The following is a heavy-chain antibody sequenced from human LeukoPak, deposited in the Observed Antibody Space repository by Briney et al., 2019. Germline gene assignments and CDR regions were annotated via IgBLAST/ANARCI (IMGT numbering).Heavy chain of an antibody. J-gene: IGHJ4*02. D-gene: IGHD2-2*01. CDR2: ISHSGGS. Sequence: PQAPSPTSDVYSGSFRGHYWNTIRQPPSHGLECIGEISHSGGSNYNLSLKSRVIISIDTSKNQFSLKLTSVTAADTAVYYCAYSLVPAAIDYWGQGTLVTVSS. V-gene: IGHV4-34*01. CDR1: SGSFRGHY. CDR3: AYSLVPAAIDY.